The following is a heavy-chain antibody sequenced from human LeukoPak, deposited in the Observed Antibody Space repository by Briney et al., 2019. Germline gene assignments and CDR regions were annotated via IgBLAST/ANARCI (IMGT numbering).Heavy chain of an antibody. Sequence: SETLSLTCTVSGGSVSSGSYYWSWIRQPPGKGLEWIGYIYYGGSTNYNPSLKSRVTISVDTSKNQFSLKLSSVTAADTAVYYCARGPGWGLDYWGQGTLVTVSS. CDR1: GGSVSSGSYY. J-gene: IGHJ4*02. CDR2: IYYGGST. D-gene: IGHD7-27*01. CDR3: ARGPGWGLDY. V-gene: IGHV4-61*01.